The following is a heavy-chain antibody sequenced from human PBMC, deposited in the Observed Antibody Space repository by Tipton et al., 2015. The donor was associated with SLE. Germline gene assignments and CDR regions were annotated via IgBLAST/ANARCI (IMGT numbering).Heavy chain of an antibody. Sequence: TLSLTCTVSGGSISSSAYYWGWIRQPPGKGLEWIGSIYYTESSYYNPSLTSRVTISLDTSTNQFSLNLNSVTAADTAVYYCARHVDRERGVRGDFDSWGQGTLVTVSS. J-gene: IGHJ4*02. CDR1: GGSISSSAYY. D-gene: IGHD3-10*01. V-gene: IGHV4-39*01. CDR3: ARHVDRERGVRGDFDS. CDR2: IYYTESS.